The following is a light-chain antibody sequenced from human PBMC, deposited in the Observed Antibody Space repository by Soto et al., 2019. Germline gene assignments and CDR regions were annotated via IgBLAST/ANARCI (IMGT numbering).Light chain of an antibody. J-gene: IGLJ3*02. V-gene: IGLV2-14*01. CDR3: SSYTTAITV. CDR1: NSDLGNYKY. CDR2: EVT. Sequence: QSVLTQPASVSGSPGQSVTIPCTGTNSDLGNYKYVSWYQQYPGKPPQLLISEVTNRPLGVSNRFSGSKSGNTASLTISGLQAEDEADYYCSSYTTAITVFGGGTQLTVL.